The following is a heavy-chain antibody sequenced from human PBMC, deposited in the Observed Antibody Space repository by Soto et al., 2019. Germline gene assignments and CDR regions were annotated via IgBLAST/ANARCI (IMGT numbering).Heavy chain of an antibody. Sequence: VQLVESGGDLVRPGGSLRLSCAASGFIFSRHWMTWVRQAPGKGLELVANIKHDGTETYLVDSGRGRLTISRDNAKNSVHLQMNSLSVEDTAVYYCARYSGWFIDYWGQGTLVTVSS. J-gene: IGHJ4*02. V-gene: IGHV3-7*05. CDR3: ARYSGWFIDY. CDR2: IKHDGTET. D-gene: IGHD1-26*01. CDR1: GFIFSRHW.